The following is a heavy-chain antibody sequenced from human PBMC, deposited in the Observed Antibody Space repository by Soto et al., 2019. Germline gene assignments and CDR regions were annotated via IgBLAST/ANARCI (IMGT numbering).Heavy chain of an antibody. CDR3: AMVDNYVTPTPQDV. Sequence: QVQLVQSGDEVRKPGSSVKVSCKASGYIFVNYGIAWVRQAPGQGLEWMGWISPYSGNTNYASKVQGRLTMTTDTSTSTAYMHLRSLTSDDTAVDYCAMVDNYVTPTPQDVWGQGTTVTVSS. J-gene: IGHJ6*02. CDR1: GYIFVNYG. D-gene: IGHD3-16*01. V-gene: IGHV1-18*01. CDR2: ISPYSGNT.